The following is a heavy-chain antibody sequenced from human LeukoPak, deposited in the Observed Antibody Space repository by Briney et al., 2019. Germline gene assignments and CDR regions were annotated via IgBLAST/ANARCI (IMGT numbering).Heavy chain of an antibody. CDR2: IIPMFGTS. V-gene: IGHV1-69*13. Sequence: ASVKVSCKASGGTFSSCAITWVRQAPGQGLEWMGGIIPMFGTSHYAQKFQGRVTITADESTTTAYMELSSLRSEDTAVYYCARSHNDFGDDYWGQGSLVTVSS. CDR1: GGTFSSCA. D-gene: IGHD3-3*01. J-gene: IGHJ4*02. CDR3: ARSHNDFGDDY.